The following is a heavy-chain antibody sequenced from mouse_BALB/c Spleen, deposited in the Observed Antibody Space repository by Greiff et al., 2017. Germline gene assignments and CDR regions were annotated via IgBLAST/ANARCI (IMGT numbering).Heavy chain of an antibody. V-gene: IGHV1-18*01. J-gene: IGHJ2*01. Sequence: EVQLQQSGPELVKPGASVKISCKTSGYTFTEFTMHWVKQSHGKSLEWIGDSNHNNGGSSYNQKFKGKATLIVDKYSSTAYMELRSLTSEDSAVYYCARSTMITTAGDYWGQGTTLTVSS. CDR1: GYTFTEFT. CDR2: SNHNNGGS. CDR3: ARSTMITTAGDY. D-gene: IGHD2-4*01.